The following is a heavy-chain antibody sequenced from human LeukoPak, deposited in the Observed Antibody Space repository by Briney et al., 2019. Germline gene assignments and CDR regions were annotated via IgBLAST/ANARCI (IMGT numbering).Heavy chain of an antibody. CDR2: IIPIFGIA. V-gene: IGHV1-69*10. Sequence: GASVKVSCKASGGTFSSYAISWVRQAPGQGLEWMGGIIPIFGIANYAQKFQGRVTITADKSTSTAYMELSSLRSEDTAVYYCAGGDYYDSSGYPRTFDYWGQGTLVTVSS. CDR3: AGGDYYDSSGYPRTFDY. J-gene: IGHJ4*02. D-gene: IGHD3-22*01. CDR1: GGTFSSYA.